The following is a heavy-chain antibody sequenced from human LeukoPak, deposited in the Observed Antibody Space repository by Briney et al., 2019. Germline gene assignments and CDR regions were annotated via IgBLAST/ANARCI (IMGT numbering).Heavy chain of an antibody. J-gene: IGHJ4*02. CDR1: GYTFRRNW. V-gene: IGHV5-51*01. Sequence: GESLKISCQGSGYTFRRNWIAWVRQQPGKGLEWMGIIYPGDSDAKYTPSFRGQVTMSVDKSTSTAYLQWNSLKASDTAIYYCAKQWDCTGGSCYPNYFDSWGQGTLVTVSS. CDR3: AKQWDCTGGSCYPNYFDS. D-gene: IGHD2-15*01. CDR2: IYPGDSDA.